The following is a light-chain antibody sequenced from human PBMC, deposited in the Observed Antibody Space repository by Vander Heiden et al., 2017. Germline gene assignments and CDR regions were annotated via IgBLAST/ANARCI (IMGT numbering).Light chain of an antibody. Sequence: ELVMKQSPATLSVSPGERATLSCSASQTVSSNLAWFLQKPAQSRRLLIFGAPTRAAGIPARCSGSGSRKQFTLTISSLQSEDFAVYYCQQYNNWPLTFGGGTKVEIK. V-gene: IGKV3-15*01. CDR3: QQYNNWPLT. CDR1: QTVSSN. CDR2: GAP. J-gene: IGKJ4*01.